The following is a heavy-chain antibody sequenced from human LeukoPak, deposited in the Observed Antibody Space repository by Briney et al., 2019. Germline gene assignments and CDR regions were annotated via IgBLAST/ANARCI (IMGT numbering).Heavy chain of an antibody. J-gene: IGHJ4*02. CDR3: ARGFADVSAYGY. CDR1: GGYITSYY. V-gene: IGHV4-59*07. CDR2: IYYSGST. D-gene: IGHD3-22*01. Sequence: SHTLSLTCSVSGGYITSYYWILIRQPSAKALAWIGYIYYSGSTNYNPSLKSRVTISVDTSKNQFSLKLSSVTAADTAVYFCARGFADVSAYGYWGQGILVTVSS.